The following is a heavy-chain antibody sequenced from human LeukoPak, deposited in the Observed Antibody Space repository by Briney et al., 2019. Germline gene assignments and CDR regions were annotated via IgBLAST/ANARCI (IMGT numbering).Heavy chain of an antibody. V-gene: IGHV3-11*04. CDR1: GFIFSDYY. CDR2: ISSSGSTI. D-gene: IGHD3-22*01. CDR3: ARIRGPYYYDSSGYYDDAFDI. J-gene: IGHJ3*02. Sequence: GGSLRLSCAASGFIFSDYYMSWIRQAPGKGLEWVSYISSSGSTIYYADSVKGRFTISRDNAKNSLYLQMNSLRAEDTAVYYCARIRGPYYYDSSGYYDDAFDIWGQGTMVTVSS.